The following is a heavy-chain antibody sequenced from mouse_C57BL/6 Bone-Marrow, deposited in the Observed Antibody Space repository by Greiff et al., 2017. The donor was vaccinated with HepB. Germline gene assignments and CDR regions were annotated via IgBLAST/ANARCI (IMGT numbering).Heavy chain of an antibody. Sequence: EVKLMESGGGLVKPGGSLKLSCAASGFTFSSYGMSWVRQTPDKRLEWVATISSGGSYTYYPDSVKGRFTISRDNAKNTLYLQMSSLKSEDTAMYYCARHSYYRGDYWGQGTTLTVSS. V-gene: IGHV5-6*03. CDR2: ISSGGSYT. CDR3: ARHSYYRGDY. CDR1: GFTFSSYG. D-gene: IGHD2-14*01. J-gene: IGHJ2*01.